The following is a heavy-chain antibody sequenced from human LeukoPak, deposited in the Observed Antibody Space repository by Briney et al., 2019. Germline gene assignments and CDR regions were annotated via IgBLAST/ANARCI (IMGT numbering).Heavy chain of an antibody. V-gene: IGHV1-24*01. D-gene: IGHD5-18*01. CDR3: ATDRWIQLWPHFDY. J-gene: IGHJ4*02. CDR2: FDPEDGET. CDR1: GYTLTELS. Sequence: ASVKVSCKVSGYTLTELSMHWVRQAPGKGLEWMGGFDPEDGETIYAQKFQGRVTMTEDTSTDTAYMEPSSLRSEDTAVYYCATDRWIQLWPHFDYWGQGTLVTVSS.